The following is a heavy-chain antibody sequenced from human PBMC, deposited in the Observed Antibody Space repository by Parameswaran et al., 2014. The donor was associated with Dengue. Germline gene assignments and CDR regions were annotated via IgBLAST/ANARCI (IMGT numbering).Heavy chain of an antibody. CDR3: ATQRATGPGYGMDV. D-gene: IGHD5-24*01. CDR2: IIPIFGTA. J-gene: IGHJ6*02. Sequence: WVRQAPGQGLEWMGGIIPIFGTANYAQKFQGRVTITADKSTSTAYMELSSLRSEDTAVYYCATQRATGPGYGMDVWGQGTTVTVSS. V-gene: IGHV1-69*06.